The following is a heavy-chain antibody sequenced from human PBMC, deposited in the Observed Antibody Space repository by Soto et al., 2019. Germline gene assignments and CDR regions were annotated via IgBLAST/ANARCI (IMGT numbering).Heavy chain of an antibody. D-gene: IGHD5-12*01. J-gene: IGHJ4*02. CDR3: ARDPPPGYDHDY. V-gene: IGHV3-21*01. CDR2: ISSSSSYI. Sequence: PGGSLSLSCAASGFPFSSYSMNWVRQAPGKGLEWVSSISSSSSYIYYADSVKGRFTISRDNAKNSLYLQMNSLRAEDTAVYYCARDPPPGYDHDYWGQGTLVTVSS. CDR1: GFPFSSYS.